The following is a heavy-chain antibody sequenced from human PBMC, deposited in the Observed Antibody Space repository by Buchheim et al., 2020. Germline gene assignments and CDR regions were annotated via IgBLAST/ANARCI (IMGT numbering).Heavy chain of an antibody. V-gene: IGHV4-30-4*01. D-gene: IGHD3-3*01. CDR1: GGSISSGDYY. Sequence: QVQLQESGPGLVKPSQTLSPTCTVSGGSISSGDYYWSWIRQPPGKGLEWIGYIYYSGSTYYNPSLKSRVTISVDTSKNQFSLKLSSVTAADTAVYYCARDPHDFWSGYYRYGMDVWGQGTT. CDR3: ARDPHDFWSGYYRYGMDV. J-gene: IGHJ6*02. CDR2: IYYSGST.